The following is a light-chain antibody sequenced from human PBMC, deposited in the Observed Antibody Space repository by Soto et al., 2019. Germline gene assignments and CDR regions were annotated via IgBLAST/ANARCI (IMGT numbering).Light chain of an antibody. CDR3: QQSFTTPS. V-gene: IGKV1-39*01. Sequence: DIQMTQSPSSLSGSVGERFYITCRASQTVSSYLNWYQQKPGTVPKLLIYATSNLQSGVPSRFSGRGFGTDFTLTISSLQPEDFATYYCQQSFTTPSFGQGTRLEIK. CDR2: ATS. J-gene: IGKJ5*01. CDR1: QTVSSY.